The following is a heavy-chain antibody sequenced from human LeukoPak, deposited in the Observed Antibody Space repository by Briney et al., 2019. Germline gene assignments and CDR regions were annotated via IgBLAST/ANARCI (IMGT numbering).Heavy chain of an antibody. J-gene: IGHJ4*02. V-gene: IGHV3-23*01. Sequence: PGGSLRLSCAASGFTLSCYAMNWVRQAPGKGLEWVSGISESGGSTYYADSVKGRFTISRDNSKNTLYLKMNSLRAEDTAVYYCAKDLYGDYVVDYWGEGTLVTVSS. CDR3: AKDLYGDYVVDY. D-gene: IGHD4-17*01. CDR2: ISESGGST. CDR1: GFTLSCYA.